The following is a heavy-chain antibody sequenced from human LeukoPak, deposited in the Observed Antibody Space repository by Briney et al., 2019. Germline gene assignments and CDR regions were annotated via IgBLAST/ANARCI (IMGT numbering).Heavy chain of an antibody. J-gene: IGHJ5*02. CDR3: AKRRHCSSATCANWFDT. D-gene: IGHD2-2*01. CDR1: GFTFGSYA. CDR2: IGGSGDAT. V-gene: IGHV3-23*01. Sequence: GGSLRLSCAAAGFTFGSYAMSWVSQAPGKGLEWVSTIGGSGDATYYADSVKGRFTISRDNSKNTLYLQMNILRAEDTAVYYCAKRRHCSSATCANWFDTWGQGKLVTVSS.